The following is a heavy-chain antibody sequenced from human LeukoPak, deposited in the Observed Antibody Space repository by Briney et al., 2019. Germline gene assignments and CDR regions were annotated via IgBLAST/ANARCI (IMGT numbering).Heavy chain of an antibody. J-gene: IGHJ6*03. CDR3: ARSGVRGVIRYYYYMDV. D-gene: IGHD3-10*01. CDR1: GFTFSSYW. V-gene: IGHV3-7*01. Sequence: PGGSLRLSCAASGFTFSSYWMSWVRQAPGKGLEWVANIKQDGSEKYYVDSVEGRFTISRDNAKNSLYLQMNSLRAEDTAVYYCARSGVRGVIRYYYYMDVWGKGTTVTISS. CDR2: IKQDGSEK.